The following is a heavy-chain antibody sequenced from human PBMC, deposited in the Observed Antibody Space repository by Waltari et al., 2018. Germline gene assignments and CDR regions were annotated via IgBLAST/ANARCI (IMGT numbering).Heavy chain of an antibody. CDR3: ARAVAHDY. CDR1: GGSFSGYY. J-gene: IGHJ4*02. D-gene: IGHD6-19*01. V-gene: IGHV4-34*01. Sequence: QVQLQQWGAGLLKPSETLSLTCAVYGGSFSGYYWSWIRQPPGKGREWIGEINHSGSTNSNPALKSRVTISVDTSKNQFSLKLSSVTAADTAVYYCARAVAHDYWGQGTLVTVSS. CDR2: INHSGST.